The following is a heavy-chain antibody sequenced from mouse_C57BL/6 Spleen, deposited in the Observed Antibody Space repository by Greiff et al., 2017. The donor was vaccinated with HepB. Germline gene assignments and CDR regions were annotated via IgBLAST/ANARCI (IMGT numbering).Heavy chain of an antibody. V-gene: IGHV1-82*01. CDR1: GYAFSSSW. Sequence: VQLQQSGPELVKPGASVKISCKASGYAFSSSWMNWVKQRPGKGLEWIGRIYPGDGDTNYNGKFKGKATLTADKSSSTAYMQLSSLTSEDSAVYFGARGQTGTGFAYWGQGTLVTVSA. CDR3: ARGQTGTGFAY. J-gene: IGHJ3*01. D-gene: IGHD4-1*01. CDR2: IYPGDGDT.